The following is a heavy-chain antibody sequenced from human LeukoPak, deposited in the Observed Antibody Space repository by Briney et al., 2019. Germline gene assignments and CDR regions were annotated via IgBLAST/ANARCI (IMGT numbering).Heavy chain of an antibody. D-gene: IGHD3-22*01. V-gene: IGHV1-69*04. J-gene: IGHJ4*02. CDR2: IIPILGIR. Sequence: ASVKVSCKASGGTFSSYAINWVRQAPGQGLEWMGRIIPILGIRDYAQKFQGRVTIIADKSTNTAYMELSSLRSEDTAVYFCTRDQRYYYDSSGSSFDYWGQGTLVTVSS. CDR1: GGTFSSYA. CDR3: TRDQRYYYDSSGSSFDY.